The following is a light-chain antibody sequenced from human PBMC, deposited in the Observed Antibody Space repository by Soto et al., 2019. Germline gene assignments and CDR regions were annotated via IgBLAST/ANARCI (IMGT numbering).Light chain of an antibody. J-gene: IGKJ1*01. CDR3: QQYGASSWT. Sequence: EIVLTQSPGTLSSSPGERATLSCRASQSVSSSYLAWYQHRPGQAPRLLIYGSSRRATGIPDRFGGSGSGTDFTLTISRLEPEDFAVYYCQQYGASSWTFGQGTKVEIQ. V-gene: IGKV3-20*01. CDR1: QSVSSSY. CDR2: GSS.